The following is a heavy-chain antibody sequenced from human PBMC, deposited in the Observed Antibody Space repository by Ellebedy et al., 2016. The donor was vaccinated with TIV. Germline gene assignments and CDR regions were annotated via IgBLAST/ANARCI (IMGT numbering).Heavy chain of an antibody. D-gene: IGHD6-19*01. CDR1: GGSISSSTYY. Sequence: MPSETLFLTCTVSGGSISSSTYYWGWIRQPPGQGLEWVGTIFYSGNTDYNSSLGSRVTISVDRSKNHLSLTLSSVTAADTAVYYCAGLGDSSGWYEGNWGQGTLVTASS. CDR2: IFYSGNT. V-gene: IGHV4-39*02. J-gene: IGHJ4*02. CDR3: AGLGDSSGWYEGN.